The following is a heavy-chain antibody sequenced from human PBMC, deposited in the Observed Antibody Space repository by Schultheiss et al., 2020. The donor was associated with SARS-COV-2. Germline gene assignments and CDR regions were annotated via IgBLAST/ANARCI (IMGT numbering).Heavy chain of an antibody. D-gene: IGHD4-11*01. CDR3: ARDPTGYFDY. Sequence: SGPTLVKPTQTLPLTCTFSGFSLSTSGMCVSWIRQPPGRGLEWIGYIYYSGTTDGNPSLRSRVTISVDTSKNQFSLKLTSVTAADTAVYYCARDPTGYFDYWGQGTLVTVSS. CDR1: GFSLSTSGMC. J-gene: IGHJ4*02. CDR2: IYYSGTT. V-gene: IGHV4-61*08.